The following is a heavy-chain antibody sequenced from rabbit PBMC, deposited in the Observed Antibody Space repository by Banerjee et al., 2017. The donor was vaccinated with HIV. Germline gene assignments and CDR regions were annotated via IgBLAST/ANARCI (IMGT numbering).Heavy chain of an antibody. V-gene: IGHV1S45*01. CDR2: IDAGSSGRT. D-gene: IGHD1-1*01. CDR1: GFSFSSSYW. CDR3: ARDIAGSSGYSNL. Sequence: QEQLEESGGDLVKPGASLTLTCTASGFSFSSSYWICWVRQAPGKGLEWIGCIDAGSSGRTNYASWAKGRFTISKTSSTTVTLQMTSLTAADTATYFCARDIAGSSGYSNLWGPETLVTVS. J-gene: IGHJ4*01.